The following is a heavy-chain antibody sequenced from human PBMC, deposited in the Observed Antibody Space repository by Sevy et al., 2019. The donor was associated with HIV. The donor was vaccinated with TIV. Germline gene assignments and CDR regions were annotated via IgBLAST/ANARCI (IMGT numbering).Heavy chain of an antibody. CDR2: ISWSSGNI. CDR3: VKDRSGSYSFDY. J-gene: IGHJ4*02. D-gene: IGHD1-26*01. V-gene: IGHV3-9*01. CDR1: GFTFDDYT. Sequence: GGSLRLSCAASGFTFDDYTMNWVRQAPGKGLEWVSGISWSSGNIAYADSVEGRFTISRDNAKNSLYLQMNSLRVEDTALYYWVKDRSGSYSFDYWGQGTLVTVSS.